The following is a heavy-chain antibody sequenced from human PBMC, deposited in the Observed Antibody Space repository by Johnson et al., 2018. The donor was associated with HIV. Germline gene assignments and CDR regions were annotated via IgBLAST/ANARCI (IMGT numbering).Heavy chain of an antibody. CDR2: ISYDGSNK. CDR3: ARELRGPDAFDI. V-gene: IGHV3-30-3*01. Sequence: VQLVESGGGVVHPGGSPILSCAASGFTVGGTYLSWVRQAPGKGLEWVAVISYDGSNKYYADSVKGRFTISRDNSKNTLYLKMNSLEAVDTAVYYCARELRGPDAFDIWGQGTMVTVSS. J-gene: IGHJ3*02. CDR1: GFTVGGTY.